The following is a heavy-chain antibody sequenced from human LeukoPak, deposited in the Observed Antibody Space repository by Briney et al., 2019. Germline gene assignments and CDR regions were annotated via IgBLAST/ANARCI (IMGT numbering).Heavy chain of an antibody. CDR1: GFTFNHYG. J-gene: IGHJ4*02. V-gene: IGHV3-23*01. Sequence: GGSLRLSCAASGFTFNHYGLSWVRQAPGKGLEWVSSISGTGGSTYYAESVKGRFTISRDNSKNTLFLQMNSLRAEDTAVYYCAKDERRGGPDDYWGQGTPVTVSS. D-gene: IGHD1-1*01. CDR3: AKDERRGGPDDY. CDR2: ISGTGGST.